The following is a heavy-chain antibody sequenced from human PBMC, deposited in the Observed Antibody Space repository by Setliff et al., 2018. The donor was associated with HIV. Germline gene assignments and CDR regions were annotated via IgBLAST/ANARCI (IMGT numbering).Heavy chain of an antibody. CDR3: ARDMMRWLVMVPGATRGYFDA. CDR1: GFTFSSYV. V-gene: IGHV3-30*04. CDR2: ISLDGTNK. Sequence: GGSLRLSCAASGFTFSSYVMHWVRQAPGKGLEWVSVISLDGTNKYYTDSVKGRFTISRDNAKNSLYLQMNSLRAEDTAVYYCARDMMRWLVMVPGATRGYFDAWGQGALVTVSS. J-gene: IGHJ4*02. D-gene: IGHD3-16*01.